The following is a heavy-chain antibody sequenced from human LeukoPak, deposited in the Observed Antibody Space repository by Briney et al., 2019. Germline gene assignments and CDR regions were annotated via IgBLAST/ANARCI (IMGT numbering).Heavy chain of an antibody. CDR3: AREVSGYYDSSGYLDY. Sequence: PSETLSLTCTVSGGSISSGGYYWSWIRQHPGKGLEWIGYIYYSGSTYYNPSLKSRVTISVDTSKNQFSLKLSSVTAADTAVYYCAREVSGYYDSSGYLDYWGQGTLVTVSS. D-gene: IGHD3-22*01. J-gene: IGHJ4*02. CDR1: GGSISSGGYY. CDR2: IYYSGST. V-gene: IGHV4-31*03.